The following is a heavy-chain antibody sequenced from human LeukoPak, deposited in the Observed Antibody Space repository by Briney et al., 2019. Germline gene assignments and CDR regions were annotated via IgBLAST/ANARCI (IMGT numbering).Heavy chain of an antibody. CDR2: IYHSGST. CDR1: GYSISSGYY. J-gene: IGHJ4*02. Sequence: SETLSLTCAVSGYSISSGYYWGWIRQPPGKGLEWIGSIYHSGSTYYNQSLKSRVTISVDTSKNQFSLKLSSVTAADTAVYYCARVNGNYPYYFDYWGQGTLVTDSS. D-gene: IGHD4-17*01. V-gene: IGHV4-38-2*01. CDR3: ARVNGNYPYYFDY.